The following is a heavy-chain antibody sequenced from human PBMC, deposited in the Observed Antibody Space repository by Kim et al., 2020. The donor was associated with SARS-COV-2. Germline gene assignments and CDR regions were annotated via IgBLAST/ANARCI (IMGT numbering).Heavy chain of an antibody. V-gene: IGHV4-31*03. CDR3: ARDSRRQLDKPPYAFDI. CDR1: GGSISSGGYY. J-gene: IGHJ3*02. Sequence: SETLSLTCTVSGGSISSGGYYWSWIRQHPGKGLEWIGYIYYSGSTYYNPSLKSRVTISVDTSKNQFSLKLSSVTAADTAVYYCARDSRRQLDKPPYAFDIWGQGTMVTVSS. D-gene: IGHD6-6*01. CDR2: IYYSGST.